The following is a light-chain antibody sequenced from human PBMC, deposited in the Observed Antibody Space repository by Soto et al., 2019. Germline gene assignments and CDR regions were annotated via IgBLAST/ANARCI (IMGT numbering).Light chain of an antibody. CDR2: AGS. V-gene: IGKV1-27*01. Sequence: DIQMTQSPSSLSASVGDRVTITCRASQGISNYLAWYHQKPGKVPKLLIYAGSTVQSGVPSRFSGSGSGTDFTLTISSLQPEDVTTYYCQKYDSAPRTFGQGTKVQI. CDR3: QKYDSAPRT. CDR1: QGISNY. J-gene: IGKJ1*01.